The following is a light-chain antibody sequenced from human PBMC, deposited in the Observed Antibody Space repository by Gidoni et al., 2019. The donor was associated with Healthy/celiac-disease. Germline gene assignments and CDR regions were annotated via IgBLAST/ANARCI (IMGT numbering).Light chain of an antibody. J-gene: IGLJ2*01. CDR1: KLGDKY. Sequence: SYELTQPPSLSVSPGQTASITCSGDKLGDKYACWYQQKPGQSPVLVIYQDSKRPSGIPERFSGSSSGNTATLTISGTQAMDEADYYCQAWDSSTNVVFGGGTKLTGL. CDR3: QAWDSSTNVV. CDR2: QDS. V-gene: IGLV3-1*01.